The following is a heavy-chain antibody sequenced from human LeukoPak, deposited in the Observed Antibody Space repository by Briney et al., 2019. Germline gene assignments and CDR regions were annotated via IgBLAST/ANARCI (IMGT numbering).Heavy chain of an antibody. D-gene: IGHD2-15*01. CDR2: INHSGST. Sequence: SETLSLTCAVYGGSFSGYYWSWIRQPPGKGLEWIGEINHSGSTNYNPSLKSRVTISVDTSKNQFSLKLSSVTAADTAVYYCARGRVVVVVAATIGYYYYYGMDVWGKGTKVTVSS. CDR3: ARGRVVVVVAATIGYYYYYGMDV. V-gene: IGHV4-34*01. J-gene: IGHJ6*04. CDR1: GGSFSGYY.